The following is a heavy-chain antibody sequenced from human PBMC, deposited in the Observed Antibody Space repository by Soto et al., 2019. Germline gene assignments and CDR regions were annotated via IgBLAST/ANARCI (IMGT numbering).Heavy chain of an antibody. J-gene: IGHJ4*02. CDR1: GGSFSGYY. V-gene: IGHV4-34*01. Sequence: PSETLSLTCAVYGGSFSGYYWSWIRQPPGKGLEWIGEINHSGSTNYNPSLKSRVTISVDTSKNQFSLKLSSVTAADTAVYYCARAPSLGDLDYWGQGTLVTVSS. CDR3: ARAPSLGDLDY. D-gene: IGHD3-10*01. CDR2: INHSGST.